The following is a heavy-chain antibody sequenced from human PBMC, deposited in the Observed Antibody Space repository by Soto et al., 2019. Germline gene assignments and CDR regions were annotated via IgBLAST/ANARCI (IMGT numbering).Heavy chain of an antibody. J-gene: IGHJ6*01. D-gene: IGHD2-15*01. CDR1: GFTFSNYD. CDR3: ARRPGGGQYYGMDV. V-gene: IGHV3-30*04. Sequence: QVQLVESGGGVVQPGKSLRLSCSASGFTFSNYDLHWVRQAPGKGLEWVALISNDGTNKVYADSVKGRFTISRDNSKNALYLQMNSLRAEDAALYFCARRPGGGQYYGMDVWGKGTTVTVSS. CDR2: ISNDGTNK.